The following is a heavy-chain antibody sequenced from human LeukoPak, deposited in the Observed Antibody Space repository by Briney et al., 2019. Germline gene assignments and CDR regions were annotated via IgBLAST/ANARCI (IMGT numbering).Heavy chain of an antibody. J-gene: IGHJ4*02. D-gene: IGHD3-22*01. CDR1: GFNFFTYG. V-gene: IGHV3-33*06. CDR2: IWYDGSNK. CDR3: AKEIYYDSSAFFDY. Sequence: GRSLRLSCAASGFNFFTYGMHWVRQAPGKGLEWVAVIWYDGSNKYYADSVKGRFTISRDNSKNTLYLQMNSLRTEDTAVYFCAKEIYYDSSAFFDYWGQGTLVTVSA.